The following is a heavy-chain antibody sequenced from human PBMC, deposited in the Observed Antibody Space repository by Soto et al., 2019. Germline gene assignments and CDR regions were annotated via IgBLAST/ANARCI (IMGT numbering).Heavy chain of an antibody. CDR2: IYYSGST. D-gene: IGHD6-6*01. CDR3: AIERPDGARLDP. J-gene: IGHJ5*02. CDR1: GGSISSGDYY. V-gene: IGHV4-30-4*01. Sequence: SETLSLTCTVSGGSISSGDYYWSWIRQPPGKGLEWIGYIYYSGSTYYNPSLKSRVTISVDTSKNQFSLKLSSVTAADTAVYYCAIERPDGARLDPWGQGTLVTVSS.